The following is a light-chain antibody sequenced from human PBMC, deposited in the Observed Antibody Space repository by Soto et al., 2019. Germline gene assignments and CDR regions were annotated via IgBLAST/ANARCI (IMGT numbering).Light chain of an antibody. CDR3: QQHRNGAPMT. V-gene: IGKV3D-20*02. J-gene: IGKJ5*01. CDR1: QSVSSSY. Sequence: DIVLTHSPGTLSLSPGARARLFCRSSQSVSSSYLAWYQQKPGQAPRLLIYGASSRATGIPDRFSGSGSGTDFTLTISSLEPEDFAVYYCQQHRNGAPMTFSQGTLLEI. CDR2: GAS.